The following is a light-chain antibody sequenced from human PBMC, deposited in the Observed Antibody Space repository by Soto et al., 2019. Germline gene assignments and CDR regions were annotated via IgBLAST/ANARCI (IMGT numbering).Light chain of an antibody. J-gene: IGKJ2*01. CDR2: KAS. CDR3: QQYNSLHT. Sequence: DIPMTQSPSTLSASVGDRVTITCRASQSISSWLAWYQQKPGKAPKLLIYKASSLESGVPSRFSGSGSGTEFTLTISSLQPDDFATYYCQQYNSLHTLGQGTKLEIK. V-gene: IGKV1-5*03. CDR1: QSISSW.